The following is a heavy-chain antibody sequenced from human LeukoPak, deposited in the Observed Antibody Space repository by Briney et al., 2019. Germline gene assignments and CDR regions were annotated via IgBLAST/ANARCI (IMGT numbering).Heavy chain of an antibody. CDR2: ISRGSDHI. CDR3: ARPYDTRGYFPDY. Sequence: RAGGSLRLFCAASGFTFSSYAMNWVRQAPGKGLEWVSSISRGSDHIFYADSMKGRFTISRDNAKNSLYLQMNSLGAEDTAVYYCARPYDTRGYFPDYWGQGTLVTVSS. CDR1: GFTFSSYA. V-gene: IGHV3-21*01. D-gene: IGHD3-22*01. J-gene: IGHJ4*02.